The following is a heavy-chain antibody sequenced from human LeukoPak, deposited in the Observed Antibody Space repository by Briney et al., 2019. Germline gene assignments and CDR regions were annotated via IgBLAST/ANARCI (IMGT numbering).Heavy chain of an antibody. CDR2: INHSGST. D-gene: IGHD3-3*01. V-gene: IGHV4-34*09. J-gene: IGHJ6*02. CDR1: GGSFSGYY. CDR3: ARDRYDSYPMDV. Sequence: PSETLSLTCAVYGGSFSGYYWSWIRQPPGKGLEWTGEINHSGSTNYNPSLKSRVTISVDTSKNQFSLKLTSVTAADTAVYYCARDRYDSYPMDVWGQGTTVTVSS.